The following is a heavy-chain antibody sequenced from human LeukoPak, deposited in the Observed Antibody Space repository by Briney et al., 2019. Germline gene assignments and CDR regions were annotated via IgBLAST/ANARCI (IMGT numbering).Heavy chain of an antibody. CDR2: INPNSGGT. V-gene: IGHV1-2*02. D-gene: IGHD3-22*01. J-gene: IGHJ5*02. CDR1: GYTFTGYY. CDR3: AREGSIVVLLLGRNWFDP. Sequence: GASVKVSCKASGYTFTGYYMHWVRQAPGQGLEWMGWINPNSGGTNYAQKFQGRVTMTRDTSISTAYMELSRLRSDDTAVYYCAREGSIVVLLLGRNWFDPWGQGTLVTVSS.